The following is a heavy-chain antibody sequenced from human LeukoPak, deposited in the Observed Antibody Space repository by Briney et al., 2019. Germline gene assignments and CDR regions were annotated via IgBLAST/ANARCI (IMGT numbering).Heavy chain of an antibody. D-gene: IGHD6-19*01. CDR2: INPSGGST. CDR3: ARRIAVAGTLWFDP. J-gene: IGHJ5*02. CDR1: GYTFTSYY. Sequence: ASVKVSCKASGYTFTSYYIYWVRQAPGQGLEWMGVINPSGGSTNYAQKFQGRVTMTRDTSTSTVYMELSSLRSEDTAVYYCARRIAVAGTLWFDPWGQGTLVTVPS. V-gene: IGHV1-46*01.